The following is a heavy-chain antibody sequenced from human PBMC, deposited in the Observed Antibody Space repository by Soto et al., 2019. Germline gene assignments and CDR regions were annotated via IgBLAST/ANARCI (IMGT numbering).Heavy chain of an antibody. CDR2: ISTYYDNT. CDR3: ARDPPRRYNSGQGLDY. D-gene: IGHD5-18*01. Sequence: QVQLVQSGAEVKKPGASVKVSFKASGYTFTSYGISWVRQAPGQGLEWMGWISTYYDNTNYSQNLRGRGTMTTDTSTSTAYMELRSLRSDDTAVYYCARDPPRRYNSGQGLDYWGQGTLVTVSS. CDR1: GYTFTSYG. J-gene: IGHJ4*02. V-gene: IGHV1-18*04.